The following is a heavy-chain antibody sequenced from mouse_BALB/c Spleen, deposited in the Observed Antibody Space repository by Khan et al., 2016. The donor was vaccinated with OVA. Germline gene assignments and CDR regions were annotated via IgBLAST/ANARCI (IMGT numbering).Heavy chain of an antibody. CDR3: ASHLTGSLAY. CDR2: ISSGGDYT. J-gene: IGHJ3*01. V-gene: IGHV5-6*01. Sequence: EVELVESGGDLVKPGGSLKLSCAASGFTFSSYSMSWVRQTPDKRLEWVASISSGGDYTYYPDIVKGRFIISRDTAKNTLYLQMSSLKSEDTAMYSCASHLTGSLAYWGQGTLVTVSA. D-gene: IGHD4-1*01. CDR1: GFTFSSYS.